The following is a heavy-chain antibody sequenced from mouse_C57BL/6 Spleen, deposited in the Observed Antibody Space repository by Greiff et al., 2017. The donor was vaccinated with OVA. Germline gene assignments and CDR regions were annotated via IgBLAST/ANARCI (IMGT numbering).Heavy chain of an antibody. D-gene: IGHD2-4*01. CDR1: GYTFTDYY. V-gene: IGHV1-76*01. CDR3: AIWDDYDEGFAY. Sequence: QVQLQSGAELVRPGASVKLSCKASGYTFTDYYINWVKQRPGQGLEWIARIYPGSGNTYYNEKFKGKATLTAEKSSSTAYMQLSSLTSEDSAVYFCAIWDDYDEGFAYWGQGTLVTVSA. CDR2: IYPGSGNT. J-gene: IGHJ3*01.